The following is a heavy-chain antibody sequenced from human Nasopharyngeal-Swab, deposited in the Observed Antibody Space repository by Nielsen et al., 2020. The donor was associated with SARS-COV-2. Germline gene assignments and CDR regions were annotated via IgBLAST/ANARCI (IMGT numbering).Heavy chain of an antibody. CDR2: ISWNRGSI. V-gene: IGHV3-9*01. Sequence: GGSLRLSCAASGFTFDDYAMHWVRQAPGKGLEWVSGISWNRGSIGYADSVKGRFTISRDNAKNSLYLQMNSLRAEDTALYYCAKGMGYSYGYELYYYYYGMDVWGQGTTVTVSS. CDR3: AKGMGYSYGYELYYYYYGMDV. CDR1: GFTFDDYA. J-gene: IGHJ6*02. D-gene: IGHD5-18*01.